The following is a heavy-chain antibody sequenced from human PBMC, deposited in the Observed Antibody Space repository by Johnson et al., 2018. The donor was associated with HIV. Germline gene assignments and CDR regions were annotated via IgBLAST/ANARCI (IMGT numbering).Heavy chain of an antibody. CDR2: IWYDGSNK. V-gene: IGHV3-33*06. D-gene: IGHD3-10*01. J-gene: IGHJ3*02. CDR1: GFTFSSYG. CDR3: AKDLNYGSGPVDI. Sequence: VQLVESGGGVVQPGRSLRLSCAASGFTFSSYGMHWVRQAPGQGLEWVAVIWYDGSNKYYADSVQGRFTISRDNSKNTLYLQMNSLRAEDKAVYYCAKDLNYGSGPVDIWGQGTMVTVSS.